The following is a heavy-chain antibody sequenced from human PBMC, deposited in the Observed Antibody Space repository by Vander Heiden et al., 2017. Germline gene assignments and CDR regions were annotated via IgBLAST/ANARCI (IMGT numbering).Heavy chain of an antibody. CDR2: IYYSGST. Sequence: QVQLPESGPGLVKPSETLSLTRSVPGCSISTYYWTWIRQPPGKGLEWIGYIYYSGSTDYNPSLKSRVTISVDMSNNQFSLKLSSVTAADTGVYYCAREGNWNYFDYWGQGTPVTVSS. J-gene: IGHJ4*02. D-gene: IGHD1-20*01. V-gene: IGHV4-59*01. CDR1: GCSISTYY. CDR3: AREGNWNYFDY.